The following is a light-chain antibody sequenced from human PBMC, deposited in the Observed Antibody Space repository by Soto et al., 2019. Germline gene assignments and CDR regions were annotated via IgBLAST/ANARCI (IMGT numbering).Light chain of an antibody. Sequence: DIQMTQSPSTLSASVGDTVIITCRASQSISVWLAWYQQKAGKAPNLLIYKASRLESGVPSRFSGSGSETEFTLTISGLQPGDSATYYCQQYNSYSPTFGQGTKVDIK. V-gene: IGKV1-5*03. J-gene: IGKJ1*01. CDR3: QQYNSYSPT. CDR2: KAS. CDR1: QSISVW.